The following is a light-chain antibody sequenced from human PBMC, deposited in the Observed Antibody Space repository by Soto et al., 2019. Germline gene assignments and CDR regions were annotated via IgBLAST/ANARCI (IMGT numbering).Light chain of an antibody. CDR1: QSVSSY. CDR3: QQRSNWPSPALT. V-gene: IGKV3-11*01. CDR2: DAS. J-gene: IGKJ4*01. Sequence: EIVLTQSPATLSLSPGERATLSCRASQSVSSYLAWYQQKPGQAPRLLIYDASNRATGIPARFSGSGSGTDFTRTISSLEPEDFAVYYCQQRSNWPSPALTFGGGNKVEIK.